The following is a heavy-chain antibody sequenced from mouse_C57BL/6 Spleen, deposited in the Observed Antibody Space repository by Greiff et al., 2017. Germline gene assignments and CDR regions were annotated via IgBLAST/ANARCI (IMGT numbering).Heavy chain of an antibody. CDR2: IHPNSGST. CDR3: ASLLSYAMDY. Sequence: VQLQQSGAELVKPGASVKLSCKASGYTFTSYWMHWVKQRPGQGLEWIGMIHPNSGSTNYNEKFKSKATLTVDKSSSTAYMQLSSLTSEDSAVYYCASLLSYAMDYWGQGTSVTVSS. V-gene: IGHV1-64*01. J-gene: IGHJ4*01. CDR1: GYTFTSYW.